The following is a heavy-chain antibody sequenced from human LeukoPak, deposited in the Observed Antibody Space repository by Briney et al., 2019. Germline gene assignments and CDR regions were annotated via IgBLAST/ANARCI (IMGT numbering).Heavy chain of an antibody. CDR3: ARDRGAAWWYFDL. Sequence: PSETLSLTCAVYGGSFSSYYWSWIRQPPGKGLEWIGYIYYSGSTNYNPSLKSRVTISVDTSKNQFSLKLKSVTAADTAVYYCARDRGAAWWYFDLWGRGTLVTVSS. CDR2: IYYSGST. J-gene: IGHJ2*01. D-gene: IGHD3-10*01. CDR1: GGSFSSYY. V-gene: IGHV4-59*01.